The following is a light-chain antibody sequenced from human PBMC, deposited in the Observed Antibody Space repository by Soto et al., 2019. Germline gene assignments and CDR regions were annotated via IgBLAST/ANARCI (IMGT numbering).Light chain of an antibody. V-gene: IGKV3-15*01. CDR3: QQYNNWPPYT. Sequence: EIVMTQSPTTLSVSPWESVTLSCRASQSVGSDLAWYQQIPGQAPRLLIYGASTRATGIPARFSGSGSATEFTLTISILQSEDFAVYHCQQYNNWPPYTFGQGTKLEIK. CDR2: GAS. J-gene: IGKJ2*01. CDR1: QSVGSD.